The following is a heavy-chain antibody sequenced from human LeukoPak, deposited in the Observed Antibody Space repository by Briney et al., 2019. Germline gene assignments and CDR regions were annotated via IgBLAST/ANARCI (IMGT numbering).Heavy chain of an antibody. J-gene: IGHJ4*02. CDR1: GFTFSSYA. CDR3: AKDFVPRGGSYFPGFDY. V-gene: IGHV3-23*01. D-gene: IGHD1-26*01. Sequence: GRSLRLSCAASGFTFSSYAMNWVRQAPGKGLEWVSTISNRGDRTYYADSVEGRFTISRDNSKNTLYMQMNSLRTEDTAVYYCAKDFVPRGGSYFPGFDYWGQGTLVIVSS. CDR2: ISNRGDRT.